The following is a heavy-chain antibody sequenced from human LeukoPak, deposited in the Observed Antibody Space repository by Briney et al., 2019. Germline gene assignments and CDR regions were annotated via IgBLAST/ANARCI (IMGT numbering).Heavy chain of an antibody. CDR1: GFSFSTYW. CDR2: LKGDGSEI. V-gene: IGHV3-7*01. J-gene: IGHJ4*02. CDR3: AREGLPYSGDH. D-gene: IGHD4-11*01. Sequence: GGSLRLSCAASGFSFSTYWLRWARQTPGKGLEWVANLKGDGSEINYVDSVKGRFTISRDNAKNSLSLQMNSLTADDTGVYYCAREGLPYSGDHWGRGTLVTVSS.